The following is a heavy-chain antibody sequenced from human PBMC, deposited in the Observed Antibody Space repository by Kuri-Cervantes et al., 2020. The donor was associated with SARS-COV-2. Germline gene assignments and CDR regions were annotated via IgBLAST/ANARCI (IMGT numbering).Heavy chain of an antibody. CDR1: GFAFSSYV. Sequence: GESLKISCAASGFAFSSYVLHWVRQAPGKGLEWVSLISWDGGSTYYADSVKGRFTISRDNSKNTLYLQMNSLRAEDTAVYYCARDGGYSYGPPRGMDVWGQGTTVTVSS. CDR3: ARDGGYSYGPPRGMDV. V-gene: IGHV3-NL1*01. D-gene: IGHD5-18*01. CDR2: ISWDGGST. J-gene: IGHJ6*02.